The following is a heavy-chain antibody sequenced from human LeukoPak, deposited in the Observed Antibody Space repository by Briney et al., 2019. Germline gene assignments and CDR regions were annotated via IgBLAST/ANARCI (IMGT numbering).Heavy chain of an antibody. D-gene: IGHD6-13*01. Sequence: QSGGSLRLSCAASGFTVSSNYMSWVRQAPGKGLEWVSVIYSGGSTYYADSVKGRFTISRDNSKNTLYLQMNSLRAEDTAVYYCAKDPGYSSSWIDYWGQGTLVTASS. CDR3: AKDPGYSSSWIDY. J-gene: IGHJ4*02. V-gene: IGHV3-53*01. CDR1: GFTVSSNY. CDR2: IYSGGST.